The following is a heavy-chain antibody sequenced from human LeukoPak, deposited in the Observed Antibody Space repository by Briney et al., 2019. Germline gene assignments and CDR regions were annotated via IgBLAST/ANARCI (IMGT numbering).Heavy chain of an antibody. V-gene: IGHV3-48*03. CDR2: ISSSGRTI. D-gene: IGHD3-22*01. Sequence: PGGSLRLSCAASGFTFSSHETNWVRQAPGKGLEWVSYISSSGRTIYYADSVKGRFTISRDNAKNSLYLQMSSLTAEDTAVYYCARSTYYSDSSPYPFHYWGQGTLVIVSS. CDR3: ARSTYYSDSSPYPFHY. CDR1: GFTFSSHE. J-gene: IGHJ1*01.